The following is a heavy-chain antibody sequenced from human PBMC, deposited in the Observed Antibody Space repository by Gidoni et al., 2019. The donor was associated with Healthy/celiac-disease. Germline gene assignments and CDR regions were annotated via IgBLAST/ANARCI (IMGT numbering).Heavy chain of an antibody. CDR2: ISYDGSNK. D-gene: IGHD3-10*01. CDR3: AKDHSYYYYGSGSYYSSFDY. Sequence: QVQLVESGGGVVQPGRSLRLSCAASGFTFSSYGMHWVRQAPGKGLEWVAVISYDGSNKYYADSVKGRFTISRDNSKNTLYLQMNSLRAEDTAVYYCAKDHSYYYYGSGSYYSSFDYWGQGTLVTVSS. J-gene: IGHJ4*02. CDR1: GFTFSSYG. V-gene: IGHV3-30*18.